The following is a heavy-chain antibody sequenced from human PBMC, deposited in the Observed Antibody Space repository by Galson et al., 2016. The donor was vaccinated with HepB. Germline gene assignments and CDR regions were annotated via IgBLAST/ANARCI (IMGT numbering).Heavy chain of an antibody. V-gene: IGHV3-30*18. D-gene: IGHD3-10*01. Sequence: SLRLSCAASGFTFSSYAMHWVRQAPGKGLEWVAVIPYEGNNKYYADSVKGRFTISRDNSKNPLYLQMNSLRAEDTAVYCCANSPFYGSESYYNDPYYFDYWGQGTLVTVSS. CDR2: IPYEGNNK. CDR3: ANSPFYGSESYYNDPYYFDY. CDR1: GFTFSSYA. J-gene: IGHJ4*02.